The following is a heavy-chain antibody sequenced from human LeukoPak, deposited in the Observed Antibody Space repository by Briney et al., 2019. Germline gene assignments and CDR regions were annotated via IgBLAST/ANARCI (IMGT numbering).Heavy chain of an antibody. J-gene: IGHJ4*02. CDR3: ARSDWYLNLDY. V-gene: IGHV4-59*01. CDR2: ISSSGTA. D-gene: IGHD6-19*01. Sequence: SETLSPTCTVSSDSITSYYWNWIRQPPGKGLEWIGYISSSGTANYNPSLKSRVTISIDTSKNQFSLRLSSVNAADTAVYYCARSDWYLNLDYRGQGTLVTVSS. CDR1: SDSITSYY.